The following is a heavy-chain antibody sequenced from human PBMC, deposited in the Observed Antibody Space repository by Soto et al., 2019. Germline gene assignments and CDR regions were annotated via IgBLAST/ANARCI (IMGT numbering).Heavy chain of an antibody. V-gene: IGHV3-49*03. CDR2: IRSKAYGGTT. D-gene: IGHD4-17*01. Sequence: GGSLRLSCTASGFTFGDYAMSWFRQAPGKGLEWVGFIRSKAYGGTTEYAASVKGRFTISRDDSKSIAYLQMNSLKTEDTAVYYCTRYPRDYPSGGSDYWGQGTLVTVSS. J-gene: IGHJ4*02. CDR1: GFTFGDYA. CDR3: TRYPRDYPSGGSDY.